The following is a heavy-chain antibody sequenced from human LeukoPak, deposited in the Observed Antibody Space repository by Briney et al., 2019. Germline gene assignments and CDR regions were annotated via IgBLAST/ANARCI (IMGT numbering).Heavy chain of an antibody. Sequence: ASVKVSCKVSGYTLTELSMHWVRQAPGKGLEWMGGFDPEDGETIYAQKFQGRVTMTEDTSADTAYMELSSLRSEETAVYYCATVRVWGSYRYNWFDPWGQGTLVTVSS. J-gene: IGHJ5*02. V-gene: IGHV1-24*01. CDR1: GYTLTELS. CDR3: ATVRVWGSYRYNWFDP. D-gene: IGHD3-16*02. CDR2: FDPEDGET.